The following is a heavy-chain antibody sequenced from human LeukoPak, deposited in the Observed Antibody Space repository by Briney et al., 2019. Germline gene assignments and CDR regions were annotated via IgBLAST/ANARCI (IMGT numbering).Heavy chain of an antibody. CDR3: TKRFSTTHYGIDY. J-gene: IGHJ4*02. CDR1: GFTFSSYA. D-gene: IGHD3-16*01. Sequence: PGGSLRLSCAASGFTFSSYAMSWVRQAPGKGLEWVSAISGSGGSTYYADSVKGRFTISRDNSKNTLYLQLNSLRAEDTAIYYCTKRFSTTHYGIDYWGQGSLVTVSS. CDR2: ISGSGGST. V-gene: IGHV3-23*01.